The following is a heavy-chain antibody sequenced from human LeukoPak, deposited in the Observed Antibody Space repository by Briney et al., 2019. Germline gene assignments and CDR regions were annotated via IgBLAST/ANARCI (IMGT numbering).Heavy chain of an antibody. D-gene: IGHD6-13*01. CDR1: GFTFSSYE. J-gene: IGHJ4*02. V-gene: IGHV3-48*03. CDR3: ARGYSIFDY. Sequence: GGSLRLSCAASGFTFSSYEMSWVHQAPGKGLEWVSYISSSSSTIYYADSVKGRFTISRDNAKTSLYLQMNSLRAEDTAVYYCARGYSIFDYWGQGTLVTVSS. CDR2: ISSSSSTI.